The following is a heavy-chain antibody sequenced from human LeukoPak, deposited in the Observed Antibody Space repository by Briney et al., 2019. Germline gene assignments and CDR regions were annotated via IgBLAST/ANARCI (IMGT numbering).Heavy chain of an antibody. D-gene: IGHD2-2*02. CDR1: GYTLTELS. J-gene: IGHJ3*02. CDR2: FDPEDGET. CDR3: ARDLEWYCSSTSCYTSNAFDI. Sequence: ASVKVSCKVSGYTLTELSMHWVRQAPGKGLEWMGGFDPEDGETIYAQKFQGRVTMTEDTSTDTAYMELSSLRSEDTAVYYCARDLEWYCSSTSCYTSNAFDIWGQGTMVTVSS. V-gene: IGHV1-24*01.